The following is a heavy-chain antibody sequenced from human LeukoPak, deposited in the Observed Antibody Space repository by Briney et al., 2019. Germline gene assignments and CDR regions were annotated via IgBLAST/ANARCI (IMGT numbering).Heavy chain of an antibody. D-gene: IGHD6-19*01. CDR2: ISYDGSNK. CDR3: AKDQAGAVAAYYFDY. CDR1: GFTFSSYG. J-gene: IGHJ4*02. Sequence: GGSLRLSCAAPGFTFSSYGMHWVRPAPGKGLEWVAVISYDGSNKYYADSVKGRFTISRDNSKNTLYLQMNSLRAEDTAVYYCAKDQAGAVAAYYFDYWGQGTLVTVSS. V-gene: IGHV3-30*18.